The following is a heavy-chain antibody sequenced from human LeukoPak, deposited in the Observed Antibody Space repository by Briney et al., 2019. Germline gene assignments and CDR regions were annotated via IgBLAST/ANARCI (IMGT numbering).Heavy chain of an antibody. D-gene: IGHD5-12*01. J-gene: IGHJ4*02. Sequence: SETLSLTCTVSGGSISSSSYYWGWLRPPPGKGLEWIGSIYYSGSTYYNPSLKSRVTISVDTSKNQFSLKLSSVTAADTAVYYCAGVPSGYYSGYYWGQGTLVTVSS. CDR2: IYYSGST. CDR1: GGSISSSSYY. V-gene: IGHV4-39*01. CDR3: AGVPSGYYSGYY.